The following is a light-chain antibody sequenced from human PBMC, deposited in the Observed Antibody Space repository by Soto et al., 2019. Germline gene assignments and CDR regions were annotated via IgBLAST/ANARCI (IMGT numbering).Light chain of an antibody. CDR1: ENVRTF. J-gene: IGKJ1*01. CDR3: QLHSHWPPWT. V-gene: IGKV3-11*01. Sequence: EVVLTQSPATLSLSPGERATLSCRASENVRTFVDWYQQKPGQAPRLLIYGASNRATGIPARFRSSGSGTGFPLTISDLEPEDCAVYYCQLHSHWPPWTFGQGKKVDSK. CDR2: GAS.